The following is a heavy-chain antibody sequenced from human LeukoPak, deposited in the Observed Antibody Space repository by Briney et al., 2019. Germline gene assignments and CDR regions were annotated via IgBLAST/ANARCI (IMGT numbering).Heavy chain of an antibody. Sequence: GASVTVSCKASGYTFTSYYMYWVRQAPGQGLEWMGIINPSGDNTNYAQKFQGRVTMTRDMSTTTVYMELSSLRSEDTAVYYCARGPHRRTYDRDNWFDPWGQGTLVTVSS. CDR3: ARGPHRRTYDRDNWFDP. J-gene: IGHJ5*02. D-gene: IGHD3-3*01. CDR2: INPSGDNT. V-gene: IGHV1-46*01. CDR1: GYTFTSYY.